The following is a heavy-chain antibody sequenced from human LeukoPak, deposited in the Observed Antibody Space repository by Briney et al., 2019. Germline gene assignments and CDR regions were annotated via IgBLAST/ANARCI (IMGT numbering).Heavy chain of an antibody. J-gene: IGHJ4*02. V-gene: IGHV3-53*01. CDR3: ERVGPYCSSTSCYDY. D-gene: IGHD2-2*01. Sequence: GGSLRLSCAASGFTVSSNYMSWVRQAPGKGLEWVSVIYSGGSTYYADSVKGRFTISRDNSKNPLYLQMNSLRAEDTAVYYCERVGPYCSSTSCYDYWGQGTLVTVSS. CDR2: IYSGGST. CDR1: GFTVSSNY.